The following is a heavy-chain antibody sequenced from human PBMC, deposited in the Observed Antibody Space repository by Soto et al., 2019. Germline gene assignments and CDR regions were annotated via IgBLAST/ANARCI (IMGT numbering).Heavy chain of an antibody. J-gene: IGHJ4*01. CDR2: ISSNGANT. Sequence: GVLRLSCAASGFTFDSPYSHAMSWVRQSPGKGPEWVSTISSNGANTHYAESVKGRFTISKDPSRNTVHLHMNSLRAEDTATYFCVSWVSAHFDYWGHGTPVTVSS. D-gene: IGHD2-8*01. V-gene: IGHV3-23*01. CDR3: VSWVSAHFDY. CDR1: GFTFDSPYSHA.